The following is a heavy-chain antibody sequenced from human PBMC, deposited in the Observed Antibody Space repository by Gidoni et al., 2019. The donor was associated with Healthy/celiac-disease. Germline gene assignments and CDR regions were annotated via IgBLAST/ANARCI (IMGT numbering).Heavy chain of an antibody. CDR3: ARWVRGGYYYGMDV. Sequence: QVQLQESGPGLVTPSATLSLTCTVSGRPISSYYWSWIRQPPGKGREWIGYIYYRGRTNYNPSLKSRVTISVDTSKNQFSLKLSSVTAADTAVYYCARWVRGGYYYGMDVWGQGTTVTVSS. CDR1: GRPISSYY. D-gene: IGHD3-10*01. CDR2: IYYRGRT. J-gene: IGHJ6*02. V-gene: IGHV4-59*08.